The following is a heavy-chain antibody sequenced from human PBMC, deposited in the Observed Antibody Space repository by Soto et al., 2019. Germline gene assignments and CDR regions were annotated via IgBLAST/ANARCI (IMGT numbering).Heavy chain of an antibody. Sequence: QVQLVQSGAEVKKPGASVKVSCKASGYTFTSYGISWVRQAPGQGLEWMGWISTYNGNTNYAQKVQDRVTMTIDTSTSTAYMELRSLRSEDTAVYYCARGRPAIEVAGVDYWGQGTLVTVSS. J-gene: IGHJ4*02. CDR2: ISTYNGNT. D-gene: IGHD6-19*01. CDR1: GYTFTSYG. CDR3: ARGRPAIEVAGVDY. V-gene: IGHV1-18*01.